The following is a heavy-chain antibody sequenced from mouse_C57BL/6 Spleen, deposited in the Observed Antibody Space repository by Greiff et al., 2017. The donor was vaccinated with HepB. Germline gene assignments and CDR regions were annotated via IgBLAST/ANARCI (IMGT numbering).Heavy chain of an antibody. V-gene: IGHV1-39*01. Sequence: VHVKQSGPELVKPGASVKISCKASGYSFTDYNMNWVKQSNGKSLEWIGVINPNYGTTSYNQKFKGKATLTVDQSSSTAYMQLNSLTSEDSAVYYCAREGWRGYDDYYAMDYWGQGTSVTVSS. CDR3: AREGWRGYDDYYAMDY. D-gene: IGHD2-2*01. J-gene: IGHJ4*01. CDR1: GYSFTDYN. CDR2: INPNYGTT.